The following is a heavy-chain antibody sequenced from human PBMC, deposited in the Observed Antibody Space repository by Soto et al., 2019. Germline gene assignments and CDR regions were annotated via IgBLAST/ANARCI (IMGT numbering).Heavy chain of an antibody. V-gene: IGHV3-30-3*01. J-gene: IGHJ4*02. Sequence: QVQLVESGGGVVQPGKSLRLSCAASGFTFSDYTINWVRQAPGKGLEWVALISSDGSNKYYADSVKGRFTISRDTSRNTLYLQMNSLRAEDTAVYYCARDRKTYYDFWSGYLTGYWGQGTLFTVSS. CDR2: ISSDGSNK. CDR3: ARDRKTYYDFWSGYLTGY. D-gene: IGHD3-3*01. CDR1: GFTFSDYT.